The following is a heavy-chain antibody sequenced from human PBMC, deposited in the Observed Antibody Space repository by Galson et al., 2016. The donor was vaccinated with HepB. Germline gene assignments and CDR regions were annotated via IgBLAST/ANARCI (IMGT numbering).Heavy chain of an antibody. Sequence: SVKVSCKASGYTFTSYGITWVRQAPGQGLEWMGWISAYNGYTSYAQKLQGRITMTTDTSTSTAYMELRSLRSDDTAVYYCARGPPYYDVLTGFSRYNWFDPWGQGTLVTVSS. J-gene: IGHJ5*02. D-gene: IGHD3-9*01. CDR3: ARGPPYYDVLTGFSRYNWFDP. CDR2: ISAYNGYT. CDR1: GYTFTSYG. V-gene: IGHV1-18*01.